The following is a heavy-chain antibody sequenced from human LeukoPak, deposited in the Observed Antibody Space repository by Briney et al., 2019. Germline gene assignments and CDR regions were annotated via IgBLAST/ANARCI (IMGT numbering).Heavy chain of an antibody. CDR3: ARAKAGVDYYYYYYMDV. Sequence: ASVKVSCKASGYTFTSYDINWVRQATGQGLEWMGWMNPNSGNTGYAQKFQGRVTITRNTSISTAYMELSSLRSEDTAVYYCARAKAGVDYYYYYYMDVWGKGPRSPSP. J-gene: IGHJ6*03. V-gene: IGHV1-8*03. CDR2: MNPNSGNT. CDR1: GYTFTSYD. D-gene: IGHD2-15*01.